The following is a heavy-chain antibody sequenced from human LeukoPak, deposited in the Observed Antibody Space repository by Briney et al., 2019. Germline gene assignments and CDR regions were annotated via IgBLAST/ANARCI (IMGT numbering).Heavy chain of an antibody. D-gene: IGHD2-2*02. J-gene: IGHJ4*02. CDR3: AKDPGYCSSTSCYKFSGYFDY. CDR1: GFTFSSYA. Sequence: GGSLRLSCAASGFTFSSYAMSWVRQAPGKGLEWVSAISGSGGSTYYADSVKGRFTISRDNSKNTLYLQMNSLRAEDTAVYYCAKDPGYCSSTSCYKFSGYFDYWGQGTLVTVSS. V-gene: IGHV3-23*01. CDR2: ISGSGGST.